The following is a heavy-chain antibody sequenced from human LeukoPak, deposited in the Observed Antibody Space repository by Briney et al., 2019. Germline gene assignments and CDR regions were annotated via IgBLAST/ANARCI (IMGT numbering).Heavy chain of an antibody. D-gene: IGHD3-10*01. CDR2: ICGCGGSS. CDR3: AKDHLLLRGLPSWWFDP. V-gene: IGHV3-23*01. CDR1: GLPHRSYA. J-gene: IGHJ5*02. Sequence: GGPVTLSCAASGLPHRSYAMRWLGPAPGKGRAWVSAICGCGGSSYYADSVKGRFTISSDYSKNTLYLQMNSLRAEDTAVYYCAKDHLLLRGLPSWWFDPWGQGTLVTVSS.